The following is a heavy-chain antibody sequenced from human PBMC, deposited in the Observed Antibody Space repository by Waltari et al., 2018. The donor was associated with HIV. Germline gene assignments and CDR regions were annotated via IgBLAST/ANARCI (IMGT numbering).Heavy chain of an antibody. CDR2: VHQSGMA. D-gene: IGHD3-10*01. CDR1: AYSIGHGFY. CDR3: ARMDYGSGTPPLDIYVMDV. Sequence: QLLLQESGPGLVKPSETLSLTCSVPAYSIGHGFYWGWIRPPPGEGLEWIANVHQSGMAYYRPSLKSRVTISMDTSRNQFSLKMNSVTAADTAVYYCARMDYGSGTPPLDIYVMDVWGQGTTVTVSS. J-gene: IGHJ6*02. V-gene: IGHV4-38-2*01.